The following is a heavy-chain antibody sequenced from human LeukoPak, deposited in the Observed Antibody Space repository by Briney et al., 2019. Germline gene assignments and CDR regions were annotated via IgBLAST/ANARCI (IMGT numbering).Heavy chain of an antibody. CDR3: AKGGYYYDTYDY. CDR2: ISNDGSST. V-gene: IGHV3-74*01. Sequence: PGGSLRLSCATSGFTFTTFWMHWVRQAPGKGLVWVSRISNDGSSTNYADSVKGRFTISRDNSKNTLYLQMNSLRAEDTAVYYCAKGGYYYDTYDYWGQGTLVTVSS. D-gene: IGHD3-22*01. CDR1: GFTFTTFW. J-gene: IGHJ4*02.